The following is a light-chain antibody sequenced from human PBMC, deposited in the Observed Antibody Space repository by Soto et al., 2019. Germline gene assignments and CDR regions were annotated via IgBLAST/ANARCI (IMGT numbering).Light chain of an antibody. Sequence: QSALTQPRSVSGSPGQSVTISCTGTSSDVGGYNYVSWYQQHPGKAPKLMIYDVSKRPSGVPDRFSGSKSGNTASLTISGLQAEDEADYYCQSYDSSLSGFYVFGTGTKVTVL. CDR1: SSDVGGYNY. V-gene: IGLV2-11*01. J-gene: IGLJ1*01. CDR2: DVS. CDR3: QSYDSSLSGFYV.